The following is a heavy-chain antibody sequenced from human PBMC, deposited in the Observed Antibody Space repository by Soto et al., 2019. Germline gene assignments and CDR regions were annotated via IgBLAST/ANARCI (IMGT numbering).Heavy chain of an antibody. J-gene: IGHJ3*02. D-gene: IGHD5-12*01. CDR1: GYTFTSYD. CDR3: ALGDSGYDDAVDM. Sequence: ASVKVSCKASGYTFTSYDINWVRQATGQGLEWMGWMNPNSGNTGYAQKFQGRVTMTRNTSISTANMELSSLRSEDTAVYYCALGDSGYDDAVDMWGQGTMVTVSS. V-gene: IGHV1-8*01. CDR2: MNPNSGNT.